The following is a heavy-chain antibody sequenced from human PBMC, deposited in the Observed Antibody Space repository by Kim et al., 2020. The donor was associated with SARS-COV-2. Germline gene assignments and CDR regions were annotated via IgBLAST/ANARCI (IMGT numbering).Heavy chain of an antibody. CDR3: ARTERYYYDSTGYYYGM. Sequence: GGSLRLSCAASRFAFSRYDMAWVRQAPGKGLEWVSTISGTGGRTYYADSVKGRFTISRDNSQNALYLQMSSLRAGDTAVYYCARTERYYYDSTGYYYGM. V-gene: IGHV3-23*01. CDR2: ISGTGGRT. CDR1: RFAFSRYD. D-gene: IGHD3-22*01. J-gene: IGHJ6*01.